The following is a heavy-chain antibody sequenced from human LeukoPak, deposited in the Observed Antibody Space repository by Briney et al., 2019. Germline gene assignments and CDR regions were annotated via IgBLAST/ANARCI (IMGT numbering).Heavy chain of an antibody. CDR3: AKGSWFFDY. D-gene: IGHD3-9*01. Sequence: GGSLRLSCAVSGFTIRSYAMNWVRQAPGKGLEWVSTISASTDSTYYTDSVKGRFTISRDNFRNMLHLEMNSLRAEDTAVYYCAKGSWFFDYWGQGTLVTVSS. V-gene: IGHV3-23*01. CDR1: GFTIRSYA. CDR2: ISASTDST. J-gene: IGHJ4*02.